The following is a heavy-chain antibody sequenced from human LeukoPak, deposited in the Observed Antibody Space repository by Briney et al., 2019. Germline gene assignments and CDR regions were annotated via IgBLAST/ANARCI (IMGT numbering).Heavy chain of an antibody. V-gene: IGHV5-10-1*01. Sequence: GESLKISCTGSGYIFPNYWISWVRQMPGKGLEWMGKIDPSDSYTNYSPSFQGHVTFSADKSITTAYLQWSSLKASDTAMYYCARHHSSGVVITRWFDPWGQGTLVTVSS. CDR3: ARHHSSGVVITRWFDP. J-gene: IGHJ5*02. CDR1: GYIFPNYW. CDR2: IDPSDSYT. D-gene: IGHD3-3*01.